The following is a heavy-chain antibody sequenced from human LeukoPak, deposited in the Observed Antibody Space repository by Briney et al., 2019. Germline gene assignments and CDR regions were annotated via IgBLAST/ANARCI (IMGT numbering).Heavy chain of an antibody. D-gene: IGHD2-21*02. CDR3: AKDGTGCGGDCYSDY. V-gene: IGHV3-23*01. CDR1: GFTFSAYG. J-gene: IGHJ4*02. Sequence: GGSLRLSCAASGFTFSAYGMSWFRQAPGKGLEWVSAITYSSGNTYYADYVKGRFTISRDNSKNTLYMQMNSLRAEDTALYYCAKDGTGCGGDCYSDYWGQGTLVTVSS. CDR2: ITYSSGNT.